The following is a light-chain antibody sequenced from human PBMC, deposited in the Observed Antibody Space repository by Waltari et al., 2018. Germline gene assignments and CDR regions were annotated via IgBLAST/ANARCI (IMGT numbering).Light chain of an antibody. CDR3: QTGGHGTLV. V-gene: IGLV4-69*01. Sequence: QLVLTQSPSASASLGASVKLTCTLSSGHSSNVIAWLQEQPGKGPRYLMKVNSDGSHSKGDESPDRFSGSSSGAERYLTISSLQAEDEADYYCQTGGHGTLVFGGGTKLTGL. J-gene: IGLJ3*02. CDR1: SGHSSNV. CDR2: VNSDGSH.